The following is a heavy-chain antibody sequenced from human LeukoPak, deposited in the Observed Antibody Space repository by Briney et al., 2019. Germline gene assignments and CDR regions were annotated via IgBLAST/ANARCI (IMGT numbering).Heavy chain of an antibody. J-gene: IGHJ3*02. Sequence: PGGSLRLSCAASGFTFDDYAMHWVRLAPGKGLEWVSGITWNTGSIGYADSVKGRFTVSRDNAKNSLYLQMNSLRADDTALYYCAKDRGGSYFDAFDIWGQGTLVTVSS. CDR2: ITWNTGSI. CDR1: GFTFDDYA. V-gene: IGHV3-9*01. CDR3: AKDRGGSYFDAFDI. D-gene: IGHD1-26*01.